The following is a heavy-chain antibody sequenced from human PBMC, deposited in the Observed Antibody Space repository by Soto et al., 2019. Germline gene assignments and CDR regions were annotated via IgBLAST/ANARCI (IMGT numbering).Heavy chain of an antibody. J-gene: IGHJ4*02. CDR2: MNTDGSST. V-gene: IGHV3-74*01. D-gene: IGHD4-17*01. CDR1: GFTFSSYW. CDR3: ARDLDYGGNPRGY. Sequence: EVQLVESGGDLVQPGGSLRLSCAASGFTFSSYWMHWVRQPPGKGLVWVSRMNTDGSSTTYADSVKGRFTISRDNAKNTLYLQMNSLRAEDTAAYYCARDLDYGGNPRGYWGQGTLVTVSS.